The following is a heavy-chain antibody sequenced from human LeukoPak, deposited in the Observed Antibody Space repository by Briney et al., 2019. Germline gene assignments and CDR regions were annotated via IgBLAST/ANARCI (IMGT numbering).Heavy chain of an antibody. D-gene: IGHD3-10*01. V-gene: IGHV3-13*01. J-gene: IGHJ4*02. CDR1: GFTFSSYD. CDR3: ARARSDTYYGSGSYYDY. CDR2: IGTAGDT. Sequence: QPGGSLRLSCAASGFTFSSYDMHWVRQATGKGLEWVSAIGTAGDTYYPGSVKGRFTISRENAKNSLYLQMNSLRAGDTAVYYCARARSDTYYGSGSYYDYWGQGTPVTVSS.